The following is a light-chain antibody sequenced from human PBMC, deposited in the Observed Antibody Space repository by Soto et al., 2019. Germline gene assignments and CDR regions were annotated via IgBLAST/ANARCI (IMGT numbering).Light chain of an antibody. V-gene: IGKV3-20*01. CDR2: GAS. CDR1: QSVSSSY. Sequence: EIVLTQSPGTLSLSPGERATLSCRSSQSVSSSYLVWYQQKPGQAPRLLIYGASIRATGIPDRFSGSGSGTDFTLTISRLEPEDLAVYYCQQNGRSPPWTFGQGTKVDIK. CDR3: QQNGRSPPWT. J-gene: IGKJ1*01.